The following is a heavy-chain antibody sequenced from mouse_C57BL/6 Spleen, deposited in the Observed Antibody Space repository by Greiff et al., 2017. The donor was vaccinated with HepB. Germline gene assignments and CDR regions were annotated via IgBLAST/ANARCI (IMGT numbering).Heavy chain of an antibody. J-gene: IGHJ4*01. CDR1: GYTFTDYE. V-gene: IGHV1-15*01. D-gene: IGHD4-1*01. CDR3: TRGLGNAMDY. Sequence: QVQLKQSGAELVRPGASVTLSCKASGYTFTDYEMHWVKQTPVHGLEWIGAIDPETGGTAYNQKFKGKAILTADKSSSTAYMELRSLTSEDSAVYYCTRGLGNAMDYWGQGTSVTVSS. CDR2: IDPETGGT.